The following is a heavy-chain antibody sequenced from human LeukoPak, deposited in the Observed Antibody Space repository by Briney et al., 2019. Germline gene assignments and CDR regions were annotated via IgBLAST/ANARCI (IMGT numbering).Heavy chain of an antibody. CDR2: ISGSGGST. Sequence: GGSLRLSCAASGFTFSSYAMSWVRQAPGKGLERVSAISGSGGSTYYADSVKGRFTISRDNSKNTLYLQMNSLRAEDTAVYYCAKDRKATWEHDYYYGMDVWGQGTTVTVSS. CDR3: AKDRKATWEHDYYYGMDV. J-gene: IGHJ6*02. CDR1: GFTFSSYA. V-gene: IGHV3-23*01. D-gene: IGHD5-12*01.